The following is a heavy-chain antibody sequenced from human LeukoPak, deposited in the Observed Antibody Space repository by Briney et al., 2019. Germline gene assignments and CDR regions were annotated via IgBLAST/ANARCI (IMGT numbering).Heavy chain of an antibody. CDR2: IYYSGST. V-gene: IGHV4-31*03. Sequence: PSQTLSLTCTVSGGSISSGGYYWSWIRQHPGKGLEWIGYIYYSGSTYYNPSLKSRVTISVDTSKNQFSLKLSSVTAADTAVYYCARDISDYGVNVEDAFDIWGQGTMVTVSS. J-gene: IGHJ3*02. CDR3: ARDISDYGVNVEDAFDI. D-gene: IGHD4-17*01. CDR1: GGSISSGGYY.